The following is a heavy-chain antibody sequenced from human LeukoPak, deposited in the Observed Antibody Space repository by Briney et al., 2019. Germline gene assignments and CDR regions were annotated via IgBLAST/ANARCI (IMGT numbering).Heavy chain of an antibody. D-gene: IGHD6-13*01. J-gene: IGHJ4*02. CDR1: GGSFSGYY. Sequence: SETLSLTCAVYGGSFSGYYWSWIRQPPGKGLEWIGEINHSGSNNYDPSLKSRVTISVDTSKNQFSLKLSSVTAADTAVYYCARDLMQRGVAAAVTNWGQGTLVTVSS. V-gene: IGHV4-34*01. CDR2: INHSGSN. CDR3: ARDLMQRGVAAAVTN.